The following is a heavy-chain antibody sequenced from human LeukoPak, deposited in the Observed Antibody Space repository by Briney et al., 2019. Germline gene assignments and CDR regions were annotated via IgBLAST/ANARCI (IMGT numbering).Heavy chain of an antibody. CDR3: ARVHGFLLRRGMDV. V-gene: IGHV4-34*01. CDR1: GGSFSGYY. D-gene: IGHD3-10*01. CDR2: INHSGST. J-gene: IGHJ6*02. Sequence: SETLSLTCAVYGGSFSGYYWSWIRQPPGKGLEWIGEINHSGSTNYNPSLKSRVTISVDTSKNQFSLKLSSVTAADTAVHYCARVHGFLLRRGMDVWGQGTTVTVSS.